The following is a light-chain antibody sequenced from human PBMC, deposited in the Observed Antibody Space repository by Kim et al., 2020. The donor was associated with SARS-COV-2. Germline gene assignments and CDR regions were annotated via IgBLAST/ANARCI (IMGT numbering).Light chain of an antibody. CDR2: AAS. V-gene: IGKV3-15*01. Sequence: VSPGERATLSCRGSQSVSSNLTWYQQKPGQAPRLLIYAASTRATGVPARFSGSGSGTDFTLTITSLQSEDFAVYYCQQYNKWPRTFGQGTKVDIK. CDR3: QQYNKWPRT. CDR1: QSVSSN. J-gene: IGKJ1*01.